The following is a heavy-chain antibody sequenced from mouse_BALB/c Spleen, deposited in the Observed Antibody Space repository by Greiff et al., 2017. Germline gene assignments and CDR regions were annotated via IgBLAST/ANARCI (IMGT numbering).Heavy chain of an antibody. CDR3: ARAYYGNYGDYFDY. V-gene: IGHV5-4*02. J-gene: IGHJ2*01. Sequence: EVMLVESGGGLVKPGGSLKLSCAASGFTFSDYYMYWVRQTPEKRLEWVATISDGGSYTYYPDSVKGRFTISRDNAKNNLYLQMSSLKFEDTAMYYCARAYYGNYGDYFDYWGQGTTLTVSS. CDR2: ISDGGSYT. D-gene: IGHD2-10*01. CDR1: GFTFSDYY.